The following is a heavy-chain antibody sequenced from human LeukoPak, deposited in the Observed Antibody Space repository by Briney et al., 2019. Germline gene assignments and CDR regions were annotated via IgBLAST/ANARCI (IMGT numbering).Heavy chain of an antibody. CDR1: GFTVSESW. J-gene: IGHJ4*02. Sequence: GGSLRLSCAASGFTVSESWMSWVRQAPGKGLEWVGRIKAKGDGGTTEHAAPVKGRFTISRDDSKNTLYLQMSSLKTEDTAVYYCAAQGGSGDLRYWGQGTLVTVSS. CDR3: AAQGGSGDLRY. D-gene: IGHD4-17*01. V-gene: IGHV3-15*01. CDR2: IKAKGDGGTT.